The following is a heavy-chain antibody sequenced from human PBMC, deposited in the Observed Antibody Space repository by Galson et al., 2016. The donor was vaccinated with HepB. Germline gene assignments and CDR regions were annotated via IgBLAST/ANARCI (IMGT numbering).Heavy chain of an antibody. CDR2: ISYDGSNK. J-gene: IGHJ6*02. V-gene: IGHV3-30*18. Sequence: SLRLSCAASGFTFSSHGMHWVRQAPGKGLEWVAVISYDGSNKQYADPVKGRFTISRDNSKNTLYLQMNSLRAEDTSIYYCVKDVVSDYNPRTYYYYGMDVWGQGTTVTVSS. D-gene: IGHD3-10*01. CDR3: VKDVVSDYNPRTYYYYGMDV. CDR1: GFTFSSHG.